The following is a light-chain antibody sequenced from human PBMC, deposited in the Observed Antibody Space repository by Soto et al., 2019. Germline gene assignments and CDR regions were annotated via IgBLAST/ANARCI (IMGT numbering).Light chain of an antibody. CDR1: RSDVGDYDL. Sequence: QSALTQPRSVSGSPGQSVTISCTGTRSDVGDYDLVSWYQQQPGKVPKLIIFDVSGRPSGVPDRFSGSKSGNTASLTISGLQADDEGIYSCCSYAGSHTWVFGGGTKLTVL. CDR2: DVS. V-gene: IGLV2-11*01. J-gene: IGLJ3*02. CDR3: CSYAGSHTWV.